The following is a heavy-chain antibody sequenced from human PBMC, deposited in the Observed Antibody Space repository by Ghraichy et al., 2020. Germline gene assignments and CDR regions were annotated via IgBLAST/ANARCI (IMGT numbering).Heavy chain of an antibody. Sequence: GGSLRLSCAASGFSFSSYWMTWVRQAPGKGLEWVANIKQDGSEKYYVASVRGRFTISRDNAKNSLYLQMNSLRAEDTAVYYCARDGYSSYNWFDPWGQGTLVTVSS. CDR3: ARDGYSSYNWFDP. CDR2: IKQDGSEK. D-gene: IGHD6-13*01. CDR1: GFSFSSYW. J-gene: IGHJ5*02. V-gene: IGHV3-7*01.